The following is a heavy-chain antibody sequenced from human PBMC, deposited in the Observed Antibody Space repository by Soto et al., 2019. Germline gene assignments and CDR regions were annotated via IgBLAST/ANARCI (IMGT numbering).Heavy chain of an antibody. CDR2: INPKSGDR. J-gene: IGHJ4*02. V-gene: IGHV1-2*04. Sequence: QVHLVQSGAEVKRAGASVTVSCKASGYTFSDYYIHWVRQAPGQGLQWMGCINPKSGDRRYAQMFRGWVFMTRDTSISTAYMEVSGLNSDDTAVYFCARGAEVGIELAAFDQWGQGTLVTVSA. D-gene: IGHD2-8*02. CDR3: ARGAEVGIELAAFDQ. CDR1: GYTFSDYY.